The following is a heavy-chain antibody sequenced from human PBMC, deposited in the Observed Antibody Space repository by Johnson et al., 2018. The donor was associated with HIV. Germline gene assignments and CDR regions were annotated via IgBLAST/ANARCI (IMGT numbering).Heavy chain of an antibody. CDR2: IKQDGTEK. CDR3: AINSGYDSHGAFDI. Sequence: VQLVESGGGLVQPGGSLRLSCAASGFSFSSYWMSWVRQAPGKGLQWVANIKQDGTEKYYVDSVKGRFSISRDNAKNSLHLQMNSLRAEDTAVYYCAINSGYDSHGAFDIWGQGTIVTVSS. CDR1: GFSFSSYW. J-gene: IGHJ3*02. V-gene: IGHV3-7*05. D-gene: IGHD5-12*01.